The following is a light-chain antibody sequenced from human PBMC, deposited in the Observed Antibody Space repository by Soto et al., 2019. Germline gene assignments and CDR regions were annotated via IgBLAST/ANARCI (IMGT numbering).Light chain of an antibody. V-gene: IGKV3-15*01. CDR1: QSINSN. J-gene: IGKJ5*01. CDR2: GAS. CDR3: QQYRDWPIN. Sequence: MAQAPATLAVSPWDRATLSCRASQSINSNLAWYQQQPGQAPRLLIYGASTRATAVPDRFSGSGSGTDFTLTITSLQSDDFAVSFCQQYRDWPINFGQGTRLEIK.